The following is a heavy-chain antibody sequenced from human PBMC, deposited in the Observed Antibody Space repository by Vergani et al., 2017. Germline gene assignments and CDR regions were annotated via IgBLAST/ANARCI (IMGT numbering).Heavy chain of an antibody. Sequence: HVEMVQSGAEAKKPGASVKVSCKASGYTFSSYGVTWVRQAPGQGLEWMGWISAYNGNTIYAQKFQGRVTITRDTSASTAYMELSSLRSEDTAVYYCAREGFYDYVWGSYRLRGGYYFDYWGQGTLVTVSS. J-gene: IGHJ4*02. CDR3: AREGFYDYVWGSYRLRGGYYFDY. D-gene: IGHD3-16*02. V-gene: IGHV1-18*01. CDR2: ISAYNGNT. CDR1: GYTFSSYG.